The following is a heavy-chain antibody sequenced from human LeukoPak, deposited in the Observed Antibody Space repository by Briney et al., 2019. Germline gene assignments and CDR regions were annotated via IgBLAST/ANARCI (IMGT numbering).Heavy chain of an antibody. D-gene: IGHD3-22*01. CDR2: ISGSGGST. CDR1: GFTFSSYG. CDR3: TRPRDSSET. J-gene: IGHJ5*02. V-gene: IGHV3-23*01. Sequence: PGGSLRLSCAASGFTFSSYGMSWVRQAPGKGLEWVSAISGSGGSTYYADSGKGRFTISRDNSKNTLYLQMNSLNTEDTAVYYCTRPRDSSETWGQGTLVTVSS.